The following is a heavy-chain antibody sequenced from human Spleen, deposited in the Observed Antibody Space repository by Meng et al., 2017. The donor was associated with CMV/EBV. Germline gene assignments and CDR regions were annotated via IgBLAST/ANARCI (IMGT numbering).Heavy chain of an antibody. CDR1: FTFSGCA. D-gene: IGHD3-10*01. J-gene: IGHJ5*02. CDR3: TRNLWFGESLDWFDP. Sequence: FTFSGCAMHWVRQASGKGLEWVGRIRSKTNNYATAYAASVKGRFTVSRDDSQNTAYLEMNSLRTEDTAVYYCTRNLWFGESLDWFDPWGQGTLVTVSS. CDR2: IRSKTNNYAT. V-gene: IGHV3-73*01.